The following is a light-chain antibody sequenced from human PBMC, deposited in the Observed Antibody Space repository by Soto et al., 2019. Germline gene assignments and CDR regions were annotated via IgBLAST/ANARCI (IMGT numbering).Light chain of an antibody. CDR1: QSVLYSPNNKNY. V-gene: IGKV4-1*01. CDR2: WAS. CDR3: QQYVSSPQT. J-gene: IGKJ1*01. Sequence: DIVMTQSPDSLAVSLGERATINCKSSQSVLYSPNNKNYLAWYQQKPGQPPKLLIYWASTRESGVPDRFSGGGSGTDFTLTISSLQAEDGAVYYCQQYVSSPQTFGQGTKVEIK.